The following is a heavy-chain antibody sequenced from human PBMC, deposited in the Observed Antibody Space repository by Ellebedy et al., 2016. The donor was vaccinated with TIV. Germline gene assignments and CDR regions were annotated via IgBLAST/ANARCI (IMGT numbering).Heavy chain of an antibody. D-gene: IGHD5-24*01. CDR2: IKEDGREK. Sequence: GGSLRLXCAASGFTFSSYWMTWVRQAPGKGLEWVASIKEDGREKYYVDSVKGRFTISRDNAKNSLYLQMNSLRAEDTAVYFCARGEGWIDNWGQGTLVTVSS. CDR3: ARGEGWIDN. V-gene: IGHV3-7*04. CDR1: GFTFSSYW. J-gene: IGHJ4*02.